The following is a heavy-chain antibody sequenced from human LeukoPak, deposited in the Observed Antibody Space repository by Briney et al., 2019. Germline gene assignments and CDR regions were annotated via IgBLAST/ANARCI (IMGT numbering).Heavy chain of an antibody. CDR3: ARDYIAAAGSFDP. V-gene: IGHV4-59*01. J-gene: IGHJ5*02. CDR2: IYYSGST. CDR1: GGSISSYY. Sequence: SETLSLTCTVSGGSISSYYWSWIRQPPGKGLKWIGYIYYSGSTNYNPSLKSRVTISVDTSKNQFSLKLSSVTAADTAVYYCARDYIAAAGSFDPWGQGTLVTVSS. D-gene: IGHD6-13*01.